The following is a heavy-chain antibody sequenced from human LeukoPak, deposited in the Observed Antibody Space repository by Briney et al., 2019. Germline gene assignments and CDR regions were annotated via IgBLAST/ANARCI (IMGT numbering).Heavy chain of an antibody. J-gene: IGHJ4*02. CDR2: INHSGST. CDR1: GGSFSGYY. CDR3: ARGYYYDSSGQYRLYYFDY. Sequence: PSETLSLTCAVYGGSFSGYYWSWIRQPPGKGLEWIGEINHSGSTNYNPSLKSRVTISVDTSKNQFSLKLSSVTAAVTAVYYCARGYYYDSSGQYRLYYFDYWGQGTLVTVSS. D-gene: IGHD3-22*01. V-gene: IGHV4-34*01.